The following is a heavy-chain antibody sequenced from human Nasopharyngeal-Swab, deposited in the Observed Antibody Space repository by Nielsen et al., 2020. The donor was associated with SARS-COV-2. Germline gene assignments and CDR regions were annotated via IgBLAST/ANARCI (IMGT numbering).Heavy chain of an antibody. Sequence: GGSLRLSCAASGFTFSSYGMHWVRQAPGKGLEWVAVISYDGSNKYYADSVKGRFTISRDNSKNTLYLQMNSLRAEDTAVYYCARDRVGYYYYYYMDVWGKGTTVTVSS. CDR1: GFTFSSYG. V-gene: IGHV3-30*03. J-gene: IGHJ6*03. CDR3: ARDRVGYYYYYYMDV. CDR2: ISYDGSNK. D-gene: IGHD1-26*01.